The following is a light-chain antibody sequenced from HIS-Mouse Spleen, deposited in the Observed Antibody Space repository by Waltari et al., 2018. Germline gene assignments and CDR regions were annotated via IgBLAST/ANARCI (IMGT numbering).Light chain of an antibody. CDR1: SLRSYY. CDR2: GKN. Sequence: SSELTQDPAVSVALGQTVRITCQGDSLRSYYASWYQQKQGQAPVLVIYGKNNRPSGIPDRFSGSSSGNTASLTITGAQAEAEADYYCNSRDSSGNHVVFGGGTKLTVL. CDR3: NSRDSSGNHVV. J-gene: IGLJ2*01. V-gene: IGLV3-19*01.